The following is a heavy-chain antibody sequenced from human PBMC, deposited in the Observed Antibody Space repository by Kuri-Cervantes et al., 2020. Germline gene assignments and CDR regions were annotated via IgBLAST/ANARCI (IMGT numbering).Heavy chain of an antibody. Sequence: SETLSLTCTVSRGSISSGDYYWSWIRQSPGKGLEWIGYIDYSGSTYYNPSLKSRVTISVDTSKNQFSLKLSSMTAADTAVFYCARALDYFFYFDPWGQGTLVTVSS. CDR3: ARALDYFFYFDP. CDR1: RGSISSGDYY. V-gene: IGHV4-30-4*01. J-gene: IGHJ5*02. D-gene: IGHD2/OR15-2a*01. CDR2: IDYSGST.